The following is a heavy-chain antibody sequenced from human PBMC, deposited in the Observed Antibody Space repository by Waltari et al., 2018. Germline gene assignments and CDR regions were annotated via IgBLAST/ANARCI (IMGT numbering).Heavy chain of an antibody. CDR2: ISSSSSTI. Sequence: EVQLVESGGGLVQPGGSLRLSCAASGFTFRSYSMNWVRQAPGKGLEWVSYISSSSSTIYYADSVKGRFTISRDNAKNSLYLQMNSLRAEDTAVYYCARVGSSWTDFFDYWGQGTLVTVSS. D-gene: IGHD6-13*01. J-gene: IGHJ4*02. CDR3: ARVGSSWTDFFDY. CDR1: GFTFRSYS. V-gene: IGHV3-48*04.